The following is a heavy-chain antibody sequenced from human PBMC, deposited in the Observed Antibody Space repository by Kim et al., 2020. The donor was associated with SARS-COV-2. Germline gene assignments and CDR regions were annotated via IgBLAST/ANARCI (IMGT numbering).Heavy chain of an antibody. J-gene: IGHJ6*02. D-gene: IGHD4-17*01. CDR1: GYTFTSYG. Sequence: ASVKVSCKASGYTFTSYGISWVRQAPGQGLEWMGWISACNGNTNYAQKLQGRVTMTTDTSTSTAYMELRSLRSDDTAVYYCASEPTTVTYDGSSYYYGMDVWGQGTTVTVSS. CDR2: ISACNGNT. CDR3: ASEPTTVTYDGSSYYYGMDV. V-gene: IGHV1-18*01.